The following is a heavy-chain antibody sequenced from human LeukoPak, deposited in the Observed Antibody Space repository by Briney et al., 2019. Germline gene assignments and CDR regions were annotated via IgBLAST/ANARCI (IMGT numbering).Heavy chain of an antibody. D-gene: IGHD3-10*01. Sequence: GGSLRLSCAASGFTFSSYGMHWVRQAPGKGLEWVTFIRSGGSNKYYADSVKGRFTISRDIPKNTLYLQMNSLRAEDTAVYYCARARKSGGITMLRGVKDRGWFDPWGQGTLVTVSS. CDR1: GFTFSSYG. J-gene: IGHJ5*02. V-gene: IGHV3-30*02. CDR2: IRSGGSNK. CDR3: ARARKSGGITMLRGVKDRGWFDP.